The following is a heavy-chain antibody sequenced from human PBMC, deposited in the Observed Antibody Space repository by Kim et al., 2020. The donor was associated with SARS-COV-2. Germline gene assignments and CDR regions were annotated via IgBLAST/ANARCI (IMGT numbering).Heavy chain of an antibody. D-gene: IGHD6-13*01. V-gene: IGHV1-24*01. CDR2: FDPEDGET. CDR1: GYTLTELS. Sequence: ASVKVSCKVSGYTLTELSMHWVRQAPGKGLEWMGGFDPEDGETIYAQKFQGRVTMTEDTSTDPAYMELSSLRSEDTAVYYCATGLPPGIAAAGTDYWGQGTLVPVSS. J-gene: IGHJ4*02. CDR3: ATGLPPGIAAAGTDY.